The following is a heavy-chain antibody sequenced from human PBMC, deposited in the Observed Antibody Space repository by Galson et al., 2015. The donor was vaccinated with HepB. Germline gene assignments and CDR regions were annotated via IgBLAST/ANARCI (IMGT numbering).Heavy chain of an antibody. J-gene: IGHJ4*02. CDR1: GYTFTSYD. CDR3: AREGGYDFWSGYY. V-gene: IGHV1-69*13. D-gene: IGHD3-3*01. CDR2: IIPIFGTA. Sequence: SVKVSCKASGYTFTSYDINWVRQAPGQGLEWMGGIIPIFGTANYAQKFQGRVTITADESTSTAYMELSSLRSEDTAVYYCAREGGYDFWSGYYWGQGTLVTVSS.